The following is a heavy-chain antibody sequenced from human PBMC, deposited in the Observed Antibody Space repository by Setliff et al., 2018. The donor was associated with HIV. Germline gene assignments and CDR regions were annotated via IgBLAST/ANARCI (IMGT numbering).Heavy chain of an antibody. D-gene: IGHD3-22*01. CDR2: ISASGRTR. CDR3: AHRLSYYDPSGYYSYYFDY. Sequence: GGSLRLSCAATGFNFNNYAMVWVRQSPRKGLEWVSVISASGRTRYYADSLEGRFSVSKDTSKNQVVLTMTNMDPVDTATYYCAHRLSYYDPSGYYSYYFDYWGQGTLVTVSS. V-gene: IGHV3-23*01. CDR1: GFNFNNYA. J-gene: IGHJ4*02.